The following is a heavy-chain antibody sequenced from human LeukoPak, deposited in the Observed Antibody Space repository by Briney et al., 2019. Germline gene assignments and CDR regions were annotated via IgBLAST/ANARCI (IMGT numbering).Heavy chain of an antibody. Sequence: TGGSLRLSCAASGFTFSSYAMSWVRQAPGKGLEWVSAISGSGGSTYYADSVKGRFTISRDNSKNTLYLQMNSLRAEDTAVYYCAKDSGGYSSGWYGYWGQGTLVTVSS. J-gene: IGHJ4*02. V-gene: IGHV3-23*01. D-gene: IGHD6-19*01. CDR1: GFTFSSYA. CDR2: ISGSGGST. CDR3: AKDSGGYSSGWYGY.